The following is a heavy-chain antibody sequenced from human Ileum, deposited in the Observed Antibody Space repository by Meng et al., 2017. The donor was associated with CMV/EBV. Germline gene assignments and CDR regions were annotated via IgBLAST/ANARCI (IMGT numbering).Heavy chain of an antibody. J-gene: IGHJ4*02. V-gene: IGHV4-59*01. CDR2: FYYDGT. CDR1: GVSISRYF. D-gene: IGHD2-2*01. Sequence: GSLRLSCTVSGVSISRYFWSWIRQSPGKGLEWIGYFYYDGTNYNPSLKSRVTISVDTSKNQFSLQLSSVTAADTAVYYCARESTSRGKYYFDYWGQGTLVTVSS. CDR3: ARESTSRGKYYFDY.